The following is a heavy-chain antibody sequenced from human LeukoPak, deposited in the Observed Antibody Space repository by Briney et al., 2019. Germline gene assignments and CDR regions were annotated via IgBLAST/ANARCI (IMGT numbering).Heavy chain of an antibody. CDR3: ARGAVSGYYTGVGWFDP. J-gene: IGHJ5*02. V-gene: IGHV4-61*01. D-gene: IGHD3-3*01. Sequence: PSEILSLTCTVSGGSVSSGSYYWSWIRQPPGKGLEWIGYIYYSGSTNYNPSLKSRVTISVDTSKNQFSLKLSSVTAADTAVYYCARGAVSGYYTGVGWFDPWGXGTLVTVSS. CDR1: GGSVSSGSYY. CDR2: IYYSGST.